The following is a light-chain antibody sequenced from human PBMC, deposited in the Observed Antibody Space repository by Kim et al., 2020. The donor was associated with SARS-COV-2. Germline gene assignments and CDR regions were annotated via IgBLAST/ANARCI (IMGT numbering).Light chain of an antibody. J-gene: IGLJ1*01. CDR3: NSRDSSGNHYV. CDR2: SKN. Sequence: WYQQRPGQAPILVMYSKNNRPSGIPDRFSGSSSGNTATLTITGAQAEDEADYYCNSRDSSGNHYVFGPGTKVTVL. V-gene: IGLV3-19*01.